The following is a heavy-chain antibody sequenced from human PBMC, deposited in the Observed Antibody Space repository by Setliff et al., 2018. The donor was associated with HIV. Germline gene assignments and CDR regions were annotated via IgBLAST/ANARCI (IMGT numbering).Heavy chain of an antibody. CDR3: ARHRDPPGSSWIFYYYYMDL. V-gene: IGHV4-59*11. CDR2: IYYSGST. Sequence: SETLSLTCTVSGGSISSHYWSWIRQPPGKGLEWIGYIYYSGSTDYNPSLKSRVTMSVDTSKNQFSLNLSSVTAADTAVYYCARHRDPPGSSWIFYYYYMDLWGGGTTVTVSS. J-gene: IGHJ6*03. D-gene: IGHD6-13*01. CDR1: GGSISSHY.